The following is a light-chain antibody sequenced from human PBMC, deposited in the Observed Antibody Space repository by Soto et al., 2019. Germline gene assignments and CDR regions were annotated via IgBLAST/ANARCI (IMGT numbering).Light chain of an antibody. Sequence: DVQMTHSPSTLSASVGYRFTITCRASQSISRWLAWYQQKPGKAPKLLIYETSSLEDGVPSSLTGSGSGTDFSLTITRMQPEDSASYYCQQYKAYWTFGQGTQVDIK. CDR3: QQYKAYWT. CDR1: QSISRW. CDR2: ETS. J-gene: IGKJ1*01. V-gene: IGKV1-5*03.